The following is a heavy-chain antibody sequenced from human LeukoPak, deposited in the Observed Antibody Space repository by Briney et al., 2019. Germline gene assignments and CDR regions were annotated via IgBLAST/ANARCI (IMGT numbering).Heavy chain of an antibody. V-gene: IGHV4-30-2*01. CDR3: ARAGNYYEAFDI. CDR1: GGSISSGGYY. J-gene: IGHJ3*02. CDR2: INHSGST. Sequence: SQTLSLTCTVSGGSISSGGYYWSWIRQPPGKGLEWIGEINHSGSTNYNPSLKSRVTISVDKSKNQFSLKLSSVTAADTAVYYCARAGNYYEAFDIWGQGTMVTVSS. D-gene: IGHD3-10*01.